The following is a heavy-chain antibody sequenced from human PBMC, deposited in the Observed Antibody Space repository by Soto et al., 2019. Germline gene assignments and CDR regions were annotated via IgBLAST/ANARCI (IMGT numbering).Heavy chain of an antibody. CDR2: TYYRSKWYN. CDR3: ARAWGFSSGWYGSFSY. J-gene: IGHJ4*02. D-gene: IGHD6-19*01. V-gene: IGHV6-1*01. CDR1: GCSVASNRAA. Sequence: QTLSLPCAISGCSVASNRAAWNLIRQSPSRGLEWLGRTYYRSKWYNDYAVSVKSRITINPDTSKNQFSLQLNSVTPEDTAVYYCARAWGFSSGWYGSFSYWGQGTQVTVSS.